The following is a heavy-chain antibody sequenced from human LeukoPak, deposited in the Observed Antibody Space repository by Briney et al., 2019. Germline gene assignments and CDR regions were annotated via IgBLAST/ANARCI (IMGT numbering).Heavy chain of an antibody. CDR2: INHSGST. V-gene: IGHV4-34*01. CDR1: GGSFSGYY. Sequence: SETLSLTCAVYGGSFSGYYWSWIRQPPGKGLEWIGEINHSGSTNYNPSLKSRVTISVDTSKNQFSLKLSSVTAADTAVYYCARGLSLRYYYYGMDVWGQGTTVTVSS. CDR3: ARGLSLRYYYYGMDV. J-gene: IGHJ6*02. D-gene: IGHD3-3*01.